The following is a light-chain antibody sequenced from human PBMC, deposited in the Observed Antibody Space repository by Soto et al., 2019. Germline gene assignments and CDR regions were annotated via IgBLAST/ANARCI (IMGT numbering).Light chain of an antibody. CDR1: ENLNTN. J-gene: IGKJ1*01. CDR2: GAS. V-gene: IGKV3-15*01. Sequence: EIVMTQSPGTLSVSPGERATLSCRASENLNTNLAWYQQRPGLAPRLLIYGASTRATGVPARFTGSGSGTDFTLTISSLQFEDFAVYFCQQYKNWPPWTFGQGTKVDI. CDR3: QQYKNWPPWT.